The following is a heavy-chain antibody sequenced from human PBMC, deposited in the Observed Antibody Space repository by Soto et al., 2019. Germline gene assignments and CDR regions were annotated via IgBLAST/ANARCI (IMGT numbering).Heavy chain of an antibody. D-gene: IGHD3-16*01. CDR3: ARSLGNTWTGHYVTY. CDR2: ISGTGGST. V-gene: IGHV3-23*01. CDR1: GFFFSDYS. Sequence: EVHLLESGGYLVQPGGSLRLSCAASGFFFSDYSMSWVRQAPGKGLEWVSGISGTGGSTYYAYSVKGRFTISRDNSRNTMYLQMNSLSGDDTAVYFCARSLGNTWTGHYVTYWGQGTLVTVSS. J-gene: IGHJ4*02.